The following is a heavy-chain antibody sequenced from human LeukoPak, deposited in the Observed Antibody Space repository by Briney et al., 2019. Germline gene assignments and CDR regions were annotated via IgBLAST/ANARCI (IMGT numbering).Heavy chain of an antibody. CDR1: GGTFSSYA. CDR3: ARGGNWGYLDY. Sequence: SVNVSCKASGGTFSSYAISWVRQAPGQGLEWMGRIIPILGIANYAQKFQGRVTITADKSTSTAYMELSSLRSEDTAVYYCARGGNWGYLDYWGQGTLVTVSS. J-gene: IGHJ4*02. V-gene: IGHV1-69*04. CDR2: IIPILGIA. D-gene: IGHD7-27*01.